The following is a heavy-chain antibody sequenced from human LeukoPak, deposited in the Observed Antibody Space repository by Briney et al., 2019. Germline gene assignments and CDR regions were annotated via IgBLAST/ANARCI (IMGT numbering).Heavy chain of an antibody. D-gene: IGHD2-15*01. CDR2: IYSGGDT. J-gene: IGHJ3*02. CDR3: ARDCSGGYCYSGAFDI. V-gene: IGHV3-66*01. Sequence: PGVSLRLSCAASGFTVSSSYMSWVRQAPGKGLEWVSVIYSGGDTYYPDSVKGRFTISRDNSKNKVYLHMNGLKAEDTAVYYCARDCSGGYCYSGAFDIWGQGTMVTVSS. CDR1: GFTVSSSY.